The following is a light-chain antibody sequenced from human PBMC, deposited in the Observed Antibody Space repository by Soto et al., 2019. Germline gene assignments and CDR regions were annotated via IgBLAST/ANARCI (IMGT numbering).Light chain of an antibody. CDR2: DVS. CDR1: SSDVGGYNY. J-gene: IGLJ2*01. Sequence: QSALTQRASVSGSPGQSITISCTGTSSDVGGYNYVSWYQQHPVKAPKLMIYDVSNRPSGVSNRFSGSKSGNTASLTISGLQAGDEADYYCSSYTSRSTLVVFGGGTK. V-gene: IGLV2-14*01. CDR3: SSYTSRSTLVV.